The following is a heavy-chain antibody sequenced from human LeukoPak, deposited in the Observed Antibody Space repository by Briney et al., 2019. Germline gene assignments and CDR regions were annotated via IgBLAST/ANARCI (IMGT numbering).Heavy chain of an antibody. Sequence: PSETLSLTCAVSDYSITSDYYWGWIRQPPGKGLEWIGSIYHSVSTYYNPSLKSRVTISVDTSKNQFSLKLTSVTAADTAVYYCAREGSTSGTNWFDPWGQGTLVTVSS. CDR2: IYHSVST. V-gene: IGHV4-38-2*02. J-gene: IGHJ5*02. CDR3: AREGSTSGTNWFDP. D-gene: IGHD3-10*01. CDR1: DYSITSDYY.